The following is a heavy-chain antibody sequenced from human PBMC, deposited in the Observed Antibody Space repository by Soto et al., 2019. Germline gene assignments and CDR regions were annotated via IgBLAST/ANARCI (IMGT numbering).Heavy chain of an antibody. CDR1: GGTFSSYA. V-gene: IGHV1-69*01. CDR3: ARGPRRSQDIVGANRMGTLES. J-gene: IGHJ4*02. CDR2: ITPMFNIP. Sequence: QVQLVQSGAEVKKPGSSVTVSCKASGGTFSSYAISWVRQAPGQGLEWRGGITPMFNIPSYVQKFKGRLSISAAESTSTAFMQLSSLPPDDTAVYHCARGPRRSQDIVGANRMGTLESWGQGTLVTVSS. D-gene: IGHD1-26*01.